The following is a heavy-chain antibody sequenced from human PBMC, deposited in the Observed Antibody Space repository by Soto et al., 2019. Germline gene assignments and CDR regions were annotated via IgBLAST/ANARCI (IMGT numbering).Heavy chain of an antibody. D-gene: IGHD2-15*01. CDR3: ARDLRGYCSGGSCYSNWFDP. Sequence: ASVKVSCKASGYTFTSYGISWVRQAPGQGLEWMGWISAYNGNTNYAQKLQGRVTMTTDTSTSTAYMELRSLRSDDTAVYYCARDLRGYCSGGSCYSNWFDPWGQGTLVTVSS. V-gene: IGHV1-18*01. J-gene: IGHJ5*02. CDR1: GYTFTSYG. CDR2: ISAYNGNT.